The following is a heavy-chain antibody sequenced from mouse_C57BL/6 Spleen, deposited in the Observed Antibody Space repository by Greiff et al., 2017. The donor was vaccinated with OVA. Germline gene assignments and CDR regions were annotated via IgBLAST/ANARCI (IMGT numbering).Heavy chain of an antibody. CDR1: GYTFTSYW. CDR2: IDPSDSYT. J-gene: IGHJ4*01. D-gene: IGHD2-5*01. CDR3: ARGASYYSNYYAMDY. Sequence: VQLQQPGAELVKPGASVKLSCKASGYTFTSYWMQWVKQRPGQGLAWIGEIDPSDSYTNSNQKFTGKATLPVDPSTSTAYMQLSSLTSEDSAVYYCARGASYYSNYYAMDYWGQGTSVTVSS. V-gene: IGHV1-50*01.